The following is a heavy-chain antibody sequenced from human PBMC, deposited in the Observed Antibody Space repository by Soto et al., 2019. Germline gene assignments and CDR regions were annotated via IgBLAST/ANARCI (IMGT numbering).Heavy chain of an antibody. CDR1: SGSISSSNW. V-gene: IGHV4-4*02. D-gene: IGHD4-17*01. Sequence: QVQLQESGPGLVKPSGTLSLTCAVSSGSISSSNWWSWVRQPPGKGLEWIGEIYHSGSTNYNPSLKSGVTISVDKSKNQFSLKLSSVTAADTAVYYCARLPRGDYAVRYFDYWGQGTLVTVSS. CDR2: IYHSGST. J-gene: IGHJ4*02. CDR3: ARLPRGDYAVRYFDY.